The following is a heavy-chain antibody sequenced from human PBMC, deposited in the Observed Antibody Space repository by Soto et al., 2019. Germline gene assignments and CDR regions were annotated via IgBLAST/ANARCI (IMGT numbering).Heavy chain of an antibody. CDR3: AGFNPGYCSGGSCYRYYYYGMDV. V-gene: IGHV1-69*13. J-gene: IGHJ6*02. Sequence: SVKVSCKASGGTFSSYAISWVRQAPGQGLEWMGGIIPIFGTANYAQKFQGRVTITADESTSTAYMELSSLRSEDTAVYYCAGFNPGYCSGGSCYRYYYYGMDVWGQGTTVTVSS. CDR1: GGTFSSYA. D-gene: IGHD2-15*01. CDR2: IIPIFGTA.